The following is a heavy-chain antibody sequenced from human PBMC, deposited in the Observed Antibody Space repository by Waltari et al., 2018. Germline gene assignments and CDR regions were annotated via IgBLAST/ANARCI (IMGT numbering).Heavy chain of an antibody. V-gene: IGHV4-38-2*01. CDR3: ATTVTTDNGFDP. D-gene: IGHD4-17*01. CDR1: GYSISSGYY. CDR2: IYHSGST. Sequence: QVQLQESGPGLVKPSETLSLTCAVSGYSISSGYYWGWIRQPPGKGLEWIGSIYHSGSTVSNPSLKSLVTISVDTSNNQFSLKLSSVTAADTAVYYCATTVTTDNGFDPWGQGTLVTVSS. J-gene: IGHJ5*02.